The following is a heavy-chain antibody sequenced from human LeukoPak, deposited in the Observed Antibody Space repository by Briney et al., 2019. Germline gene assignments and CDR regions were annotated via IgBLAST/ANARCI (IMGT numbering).Heavy chain of an antibody. CDR1: GGSFSGYY. D-gene: IGHD3-22*01. CDR3: ARGPFRITMIVGFDY. CDR2: INHSGST. J-gene: IGHJ4*02. V-gene: IGHV4-34*01. Sequence: KPSEALSLTCAVYGGSFSGYYWSWIRQPPGKGLEWIGEINHSGSTNYNPSLKSRVTISVDTSKNQFSLKLSSVTAADTAVYYCARGPFRITMIVGFDYWAQGTLVTVSS.